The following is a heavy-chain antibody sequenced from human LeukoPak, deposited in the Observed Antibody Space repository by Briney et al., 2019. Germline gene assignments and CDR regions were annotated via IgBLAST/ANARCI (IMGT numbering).Heavy chain of an antibody. CDR3: AKDDYHSSSWYYFDY. CDR2: ISGSGVST. V-gene: IGHV3-23*01. D-gene: IGHD6-13*01. CDR1: GFTFSGYA. J-gene: IGHJ4*02. Sequence: PGGSLRLSCAASGFTFSGYAMSWVRQAPGKGLEWVSTISGSGVSTYYADSVKGRFTISRDNSKNTLYLQMNSLRAEDTAVYYCAKDDYHSSSWYYFDYWGQGTLVTVSS.